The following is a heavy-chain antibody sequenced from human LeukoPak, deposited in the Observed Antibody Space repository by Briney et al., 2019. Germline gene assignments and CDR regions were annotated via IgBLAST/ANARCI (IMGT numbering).Heavy chain of an antibody. Sequence: SETLSLTCTVSGGSISSSSYYWGWIRQPPGKGLEWIGSIYYSGSTYYDPSLKSRVTISVDTSKNQFSLKLSSVTAADTAVYYCARRDGPFDYWGQGTLVTVSS. J-gene: IGHJ4*02. D-gene: IGHD2-8*01. V-gene: IGHV4-39*01. CDR2: IYYSGST. CDR1: GGSISSSSYY. CDR3: ARRDGPFDY.